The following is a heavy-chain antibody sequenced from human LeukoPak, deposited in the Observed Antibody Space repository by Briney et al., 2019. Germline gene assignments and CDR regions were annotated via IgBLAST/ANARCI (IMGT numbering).Heavy chain of an antibody. V-gene: IGHV4-4*07. CDR2: IYTSGST. Sequence: SETLSLTCTVSGGSISSYYWSWIRQPAGKGLEWIGRIYTSGSTNYNPSLKSRVTMSVDTPKNQFSLKLSSVTAADTAVYYCAREKGVVVPAAAPYYYMDVWGKGTTVTVSS. J-gene: IGHJ6*03. D-gene: IGHD2-2*01. CDR3: AREKGVVVPAAAPYYYMDV. CDR1: GGSISSYY.